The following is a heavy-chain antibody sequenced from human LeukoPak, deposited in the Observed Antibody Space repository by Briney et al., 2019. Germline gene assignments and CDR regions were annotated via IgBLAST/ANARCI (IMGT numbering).Heavy chain of an antibody. CDR3: ARGRTYYGSGSYYPVFDY. D-gene: IGHD3-10*01. V-gene: IGHV4-34*01. Sequence: PSEPLSLTCAVYGGSFSGYYWSWIRQPPGKGLEWIGEINHSGSTNYNPSLKSRVTISVDTSKNQFSLKLSSVTAADTAVYYCARGRTYYGSGSYYPVFDYWGQGTLVTVSS. CDR2: INHSGST. J-gene: IGHJ4*02. CDR1: GGSFSGYY.